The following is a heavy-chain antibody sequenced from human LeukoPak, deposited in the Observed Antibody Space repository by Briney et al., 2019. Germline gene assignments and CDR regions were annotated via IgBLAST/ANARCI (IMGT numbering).Heavy chain of an antibody. J-gene: IGHJ4*02. CDR1: GFTYGSYW. D-gene: IGHD1-26*01. CDR3: ARLIVGAIDY. Sequence: GGSLRLSCAASGFTYGSYWMSWVRQAPGKGLEWVANIKQDGSEKYYVDSVKGRFTISRDNAKNSLYLQMNSLRAEDTAVYYCARLIVGAIDYWGQGTLVTVSS. CDR2: IKQDGSEK. V-gene: IGHV3-7*01.